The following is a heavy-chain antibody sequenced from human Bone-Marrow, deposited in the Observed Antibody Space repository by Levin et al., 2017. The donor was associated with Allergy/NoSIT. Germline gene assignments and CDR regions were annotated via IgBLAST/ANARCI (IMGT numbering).Heavy chain of an antibody. CDR3: AREYVQRRGYGWFDP. J-gene: IGHJ5*02. D-gene: IGHD5-12*01. V-gene: IGHV3-74*01. CDR1: GFTFSSYW. Sequence: LSLTCAASGFTFSSYWMHWVRQAPGKGLVWVSRINSDGSSTTYADSVKGRFTISRDNAKNTLYLQMHSLRAEDTAVYYCAREYVQRRGYGWFDPWGQGTLVTVSS. CDR2: INSDGSST.